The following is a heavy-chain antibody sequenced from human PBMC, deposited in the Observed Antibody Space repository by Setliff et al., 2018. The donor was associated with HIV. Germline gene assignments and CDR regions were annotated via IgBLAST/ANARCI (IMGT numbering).Heavy chain of an antibody. CDR2: VSYSANT. J-gene: IGHJ4*02. CDR1: GDSISRPGSYY. CDR3: ARVVGSVVRELDY. V-gene: IGHV4-39*01. D-gene: IGHD1-26*01. Sequence: SETLSLTCTVSGDSISRPGSYYWAWIRQPPGKGLEYIGSVSYSANTYYNPSVKTRVTISVDTSKNQFSLRLISVTAADTAVYYCARVVGSVVRELDYWGQGTLVTVSS.